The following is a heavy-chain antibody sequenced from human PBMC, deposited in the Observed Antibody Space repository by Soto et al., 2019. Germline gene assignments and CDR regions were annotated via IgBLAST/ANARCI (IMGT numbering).Heavy chain of an antibody. D-gene: IGHD2-2*01. CDR2: IIPIFGTA. J-gene: IGHJ6*02. CDR3: ARTRQRTYYYYCGMDV. V-gene: IGHV1-69*12. CDR1: GGTFSSYA. Sequence: QVQLVQSGAEVKKPGSSVKVSCKASGGTFSSYAISWVRQAPGQGLEWMGGIIPIFGTANYAQKFQGRVTMTAAESTSTASMELSSLRSEDTAVYYCARTRQRTYYYYCGMDVWGQGTTGTVSS.